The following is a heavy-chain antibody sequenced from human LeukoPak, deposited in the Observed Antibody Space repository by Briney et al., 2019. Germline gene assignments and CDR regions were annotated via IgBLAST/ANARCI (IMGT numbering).Heavy chain of an antibody. CDR1: GFTFSNSG. Sequence: GGSLRLSCAASGFTFSNSGMHWVRQAPGEGLEWVAVIWYDGTNKYYADSVKGRFTISRDNSKTTLFLQMNSLRAEDTAVYYCARDRGSYSSSGVDYWGQGTLVTVSS. D-gene: IGHD1-26*01. CDR2: IWYDGTNK. J-gene: IGHJ4*02. CDR3: ARDRGSYSSSGVDY. V-gene: IGHV3-33*01.